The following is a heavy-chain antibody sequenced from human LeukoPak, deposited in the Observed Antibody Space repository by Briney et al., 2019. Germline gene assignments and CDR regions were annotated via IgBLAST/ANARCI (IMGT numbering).Heavy chain of an antibody. CDR1: GFTFSGSA. CDR3: XXQDLVGATDY. Sequence: GGSLRLSCAASGFTFSGSAMHWVRQASGKGLEWVGRIRSKANNYATAYAASVKGRFTISRDDSKSTVYLQMNSLKTEDTAGXXXXXQDLVGATDYWGQGTLVTVSS. CDR2: IRSKANNYAT. D-gene: IGHD1-26*01. J-gene: IGHJ4*02. V-gene: IGHV3-73*01.